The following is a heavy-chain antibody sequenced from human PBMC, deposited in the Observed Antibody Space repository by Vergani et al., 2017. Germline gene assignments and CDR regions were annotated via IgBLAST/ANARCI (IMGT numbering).Heavy chain of an antibody. Sequence: QVQLVESGGGVVQPGRSLRLSCAASGFTFSSYAMHWVRQAPGKGLEWVAVISYDGSNKYYADSVKGRFTISRDNSKNTLYLQMNSLRAEDTAVYYCASYDSSGYLGYWGQGTLVTVSS. D-gene: IGHD3-22*01. V-gene: IGHV3-30*04. CDR1: GFTFSSYA. CDR3: ASYDSSGYLGY. CDR2: ISYDGSNK. J-gene: IGHJ4*02.